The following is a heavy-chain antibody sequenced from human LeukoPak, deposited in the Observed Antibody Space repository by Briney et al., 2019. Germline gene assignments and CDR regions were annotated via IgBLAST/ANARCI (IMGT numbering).Heavy chain of an antibody. CDR1: GGSISDYY. J-gene: IGHJ6*02. Sequence: SETLSLTCTVSGGSISDYYWSWIRQPAGKGLEWIGHIYSSGSAYYNPSLKSRVTMSVDMSKNQFSLKLSSVTAADTAVYYCARDFPPGSGRYFYEGMDVWGQGATVTVSS. CDR2: IYSSGSA. CDR3: ARDFPPGSGRYFYEGMDV. D-gene: IGHD2-15*01. V-gene: IGHV4-4*07.